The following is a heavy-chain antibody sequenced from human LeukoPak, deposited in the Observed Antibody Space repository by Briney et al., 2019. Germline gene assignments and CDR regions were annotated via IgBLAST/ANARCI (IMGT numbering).Heavy chain of an antibody. D-gene: IGHD3-10*01. V-gene: IGHV1-8*01. CDR3: ARWGIYGSGTYYYYGMDV. CDR1: GYTFTSYD. CDR2: MNPNSGNT. J-gene: IGHJ6*02. Sequence: ASVKVSCKASGYTFTSYDINWVRQATGQGLEWTGWMNPNSGNTGYAQKFQGRVTMTRNTSISTAYMELSSLRSEDTAVYYCARWGIYGSGTYYYYGMDVWGQGTTVTVSS.